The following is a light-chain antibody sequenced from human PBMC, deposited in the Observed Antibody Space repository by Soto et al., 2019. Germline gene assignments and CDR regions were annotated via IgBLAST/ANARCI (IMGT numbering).Light chain of an antibody. V-gene: IGKV3-20*01. CDR1: QGVTTAY. J-gene: IGKJ3*01. Sequence: ELVLTQSPGTLSLSPGERATLSCRASQGVTTAYLAWYQHKPGQAPRLLIYGASYRAAGIPDRFSGSGSGTDFTLTISRLEPEDFAVYSCQQYGGSPLFTFGPGTRVDFK. CDR2: GAS. CDR3: QQYGGSPLFT.